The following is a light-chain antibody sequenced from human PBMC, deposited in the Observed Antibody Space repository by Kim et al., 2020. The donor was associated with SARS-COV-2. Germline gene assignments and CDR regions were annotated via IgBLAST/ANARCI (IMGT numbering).Light chain of an antibody. CDR3: QQYNSYSLT. J-gene: IGKJ5*01. CDR1: QSISSW. V-gene: IGKV1-5*03. CDR2: KAS. Sequence: DIQMTQSPSTLSASIGDRVTITCRASQSISSWLAWYQQKPGKATKLLIYKASSLESGVPSRFSGSGSGTEFTLTINSLQPDDFATYYCQQYNSYSLTFGQGTRLEIK.